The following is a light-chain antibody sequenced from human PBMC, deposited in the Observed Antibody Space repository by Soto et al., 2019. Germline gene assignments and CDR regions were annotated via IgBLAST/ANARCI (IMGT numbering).Light chain of an antibody. V-gene: IGKV1-5*03. CDR1: QRIRTS. J-gene: IGKJ4*01. Sequence: DVQMTQSPSSPSASIGDRVTITCRASQRIRTSLNWYQHKPGKAPNLLIYKASRLETGVPSRFSGSGSGTEFTLTISFLQHDDFATYYCQQYNSYSPLTCGGGTKVDIK. CDR2: KAS. CDR3: QQYNSYSPLT.